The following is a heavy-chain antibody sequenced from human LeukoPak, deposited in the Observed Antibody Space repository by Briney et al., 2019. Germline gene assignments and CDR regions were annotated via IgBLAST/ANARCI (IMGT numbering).Heavy chain of an antibody. CDR1: GGTFSTFA. J-gene: IGHJ2*01. V-gene: IGHV1-69*05. Sequence: GASVKVSCKASGGTFSTFAISWVRQAPGQGLEWMGGASPMFATANYAQKFQARAPFTTDESTSTAYLELSSLRSEDTAVYYCARGARYGDYDTYWYFHLWGRGTLVTVSS. D-gene: IGHD4-17*01. CDR3: ARGARYGDYDTYWYFHL. CDR2: ASPMFATA.